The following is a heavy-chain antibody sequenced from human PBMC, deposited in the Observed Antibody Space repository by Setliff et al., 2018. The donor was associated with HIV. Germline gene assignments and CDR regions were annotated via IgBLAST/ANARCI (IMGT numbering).Heavy chain of an antibody. D-gene: IGHD5-18*01. CDR2: ISAYNGNT. V-gene: IGHV1-18*01. J-gene: IGHJ6*03. CDR1: GYTFTSYG. CDR3: ARGGRGFHDGYTLYYYYMDV. Sequence: ASVKVSCKASGYTFTSYGLSWVRQAPGQGLEWVGWISAYNGNTNYAQKLQGRVTFTTDTSTSTAYMELRSLRSDDTAVYYCARGGRGFHDGYTLYYYYMDVWGKGTTVTVSS.